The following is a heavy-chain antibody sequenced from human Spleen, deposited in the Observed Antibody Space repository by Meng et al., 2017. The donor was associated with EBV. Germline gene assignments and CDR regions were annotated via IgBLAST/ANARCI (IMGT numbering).Heavy chain of an antibody. D-gene: IGHD3-10*01. Sequence: VELQEAGPGLGRPSETLSLTCSVSCGSVISASYHGNWIRQPPGKGLEWIGYIYYSGSTNYNPSLKSRVTISVDTSKNQFSLKLNAMTAADTAVYYCARSYGASANYWGQGTLVTVSS. V-gene: IGHV4-61*01. CDR3: ARSYGASANY. J-gene: IGHJ4*02. CDR2: IYYSGST. CDR1: CGSVISASYH.